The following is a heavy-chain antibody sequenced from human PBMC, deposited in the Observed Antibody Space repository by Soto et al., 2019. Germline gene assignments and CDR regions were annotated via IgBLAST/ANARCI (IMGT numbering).Heavy chain of an antibody. Sequence: TSETLSLTCTVSGGSVSSGSYYWSWLRQPPGQGLEWIGYIYYSGSTDYNPSLKSRVTMSVDTSKNQFSLKLSSVTAADTAVYYCARYYYDDSVFFDSWGQGTLVTVSS. D-gene: IGHD3-22*01. CDR3: ARYYYDDSVFFDS. CDR2: IYYSGST. J-gene: IGHJ4*02. V-gene: IGHV4-61*01. CDR1: GGSVSSGSYY.